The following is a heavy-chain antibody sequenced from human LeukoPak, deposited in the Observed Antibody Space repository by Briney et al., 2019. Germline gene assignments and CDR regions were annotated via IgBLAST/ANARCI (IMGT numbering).Heavy chain of an antibody. D-gene: IGHD6-13*01. V-gene: IGHV3-64D*06. J-gene: IGHJ4*01. CDR2: ISSNGGST. CDR3: VKDPYNSSWPAGGTFYFDY. CDR1: GFTFSSYA. Sequence: GGSLRLSCSASGFTFSSYAMHWVRQAPGKGLEYVSAISSNGGSTYYADSVKGRLTISRDNSKNTLYLQMSSLRAEDTAVYYCVKDPYNSSWPAGGTFYFDYWGRGTLVTVSS.